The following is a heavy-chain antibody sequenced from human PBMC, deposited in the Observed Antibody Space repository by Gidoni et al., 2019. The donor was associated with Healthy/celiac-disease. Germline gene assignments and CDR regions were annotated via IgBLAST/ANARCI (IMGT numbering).Heavy chain of an antibody. CDR2: IYYSGST. V-gene: IGHV4-39*01. J-gene: IGHJ3*02. CDR1: GGSISSSSYY. Sequence: QLQLQESGPGLVKPSETLSLTCTVSGGSISSSSYYWGWIRQPPGKGLECIGSIYYSGSTYYNPSLKSRVTISVDTSKNQFSLKLSSVTAADTAVYYCARLPSGSHTLGAFDIWGQGTMVTVSS. D-gene: IGHD1-26*01. CDR3: ARLPSGSHTLGAFDI.